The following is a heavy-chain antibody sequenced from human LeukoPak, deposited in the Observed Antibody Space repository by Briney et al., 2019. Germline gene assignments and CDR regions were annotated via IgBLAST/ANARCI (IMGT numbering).Heavy chain of an antibody. J-gene: IGHJ4*02. Sequence: GGSLRLSCAASGFTFSSLWVSWVRHARGKGLEGVANINQSGCETYYVDSMKGRFTISRDNAKNSLYMQMNSLRAEDTAGYFCGSPRRGYWGQGILVTVSS. CDR2: INQSGCET. CDR3: GSPRRGY. V-gene: IGHV3-7*01. CDR1: GFTFSSLW.